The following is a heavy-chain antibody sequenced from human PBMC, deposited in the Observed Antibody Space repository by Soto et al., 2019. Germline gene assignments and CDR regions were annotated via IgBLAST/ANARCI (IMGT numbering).Heavy chain of an antibody. CDR2: INPSGGGT. V-gene: IGHV1-2*02. CDR1: GYTFTSYY. Sequence: ASVKVSCKASGYTFTSYYMHWVRQAPGQGLEWMGRINPSGGGTNYAQKLQGRVTMTRDTSISTAYMELSRLRSDDTAVYYCARGRTEPYSSSWPIDYWGRGTLVTVSS. CDR3: ARGRTEPYSSSWPIDY. D-gene: IGHD6-13*01. J-gene: IGHJ4*02.